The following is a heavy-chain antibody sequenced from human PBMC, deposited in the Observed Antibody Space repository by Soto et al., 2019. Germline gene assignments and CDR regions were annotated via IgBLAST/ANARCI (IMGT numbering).Heavy chain of an antibody. CDR3: ARDRGEAYCGGDCYSYYFDY. CDR2: MSYDGSNK. CDR1: AFTLSSFS. J-gene: IGHJ4*02. Sequence: GGCRRLAWAAAAFTLSSFSMQCDRQAPGKGMGWVAVMSYDGSNKYYADSVNGRFTISRDNSKNTLYLQMNSLRAEDTAVYYCARDRGEAYCGGDCYSYYFDYWGQGTLVTVSS. V-gene: IGHV3-30-3*01. D-gene: IGHD2-21*02.